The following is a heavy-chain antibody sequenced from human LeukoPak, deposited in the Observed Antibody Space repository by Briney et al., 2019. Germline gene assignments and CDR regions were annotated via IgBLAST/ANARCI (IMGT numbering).Heavy chain of an antibody. Sequence: GGSLRLSCAASRFPFSSYWMHWVRQAPGKGLVWVSRINGDGSITTYADSVKGRFTISRDNAKNMLYPQLDSLTAEDTAVYYCSRGLVGYYHDSSTYPDSWGQGTLVTVSS. J-gene: IGHJ4*02. CDR3: SRGLVGYYHDSSTYPDS. D-gene: IGHD3-22*01. CDR1: RFPFSSYW. CDR2: INGDGSIT. V-gene: IGHV3-74*01.